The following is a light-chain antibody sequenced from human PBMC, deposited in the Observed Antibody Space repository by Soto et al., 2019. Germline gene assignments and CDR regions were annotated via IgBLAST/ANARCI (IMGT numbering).Light chain of an antibody. J-gene: IGLJ1*01. CDR2: DVS. V-gene: IGLV2-14*01. CDR3: SSYTSSSVYV. Sequence: QSALTQPASVSGSPGQSITISCTGTSSDVGDYNYVSWYQQHPGKAPKLMIYDVSNRPSGVSNRFSGSKSGNTASLTISGLQAEDEGDYYCSSYTSSSVYVFGTGTKVTVL. CDR1: SSDVGDYNY.